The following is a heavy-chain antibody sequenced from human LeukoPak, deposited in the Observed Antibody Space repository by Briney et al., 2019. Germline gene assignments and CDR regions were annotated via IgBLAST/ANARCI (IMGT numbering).Heavy chain of an antibody. CDR2: IYYSGNT. V-gene: IGHV4-59*08. D-gene: IGHD7-27*01. CDR1: GASISSFY. CDR3: ARHSTGGRGFDS. Sequence: SETLSLTCTVSGASISSFYWSWVRQPPGRVLEWIAYIYYSGNTNHNPSLKSRVTISLATSENQFSLKLSSVTAADTAVYYCARHSTGGRGFDSWGQGNLVTVSS. J-gene: IGHJ4*02.